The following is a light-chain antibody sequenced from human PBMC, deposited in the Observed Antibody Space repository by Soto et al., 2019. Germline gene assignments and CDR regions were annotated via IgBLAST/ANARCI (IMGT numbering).Light chain of an antibody. V-gene: IGKV2-24*01. CDR1: XXXVHSDGNTY. J-gene: IGKJ2*01. CDR2: KIS. Sequence: DXVMTQXXLXXPXTLXXPXXXXXXXXXXXVHSDGNTYLSWLQQRPGQPPRLLIYKISNRFSGVPDRFSGSGAGTDFTLKISRVEAEDVGVYYCMQATQFPRYTFGQGTKLEIK. CDR3: MQATQFPRYT.